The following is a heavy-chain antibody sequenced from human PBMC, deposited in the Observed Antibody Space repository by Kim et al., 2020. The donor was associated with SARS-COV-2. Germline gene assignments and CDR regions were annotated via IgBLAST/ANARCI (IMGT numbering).Heavy chain of an antibody. CDR3: AKEWGTGQQLGIGAFDI. V-gene: IGHV3-23*01. J-gene: IGHJ3*02. CDR1: GFTFSSYA. D-gene: IGHD6-13*01. CDR2: ISGSGGST. Sequence: GGSLRLSCAASGFTFSSYAMSWVRQAPGKGLEWVSAISGSGGSTYYADSVKGRFTISRDNSKNTLYLQMNSLRAEDTAVYYCAKEWGTGQQLGIGAFDIWGQGTMVTVSS.